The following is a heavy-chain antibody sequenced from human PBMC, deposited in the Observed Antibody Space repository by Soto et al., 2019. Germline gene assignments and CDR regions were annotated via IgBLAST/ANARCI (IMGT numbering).Heavy chain of an antibody. CDR1: GGSISSSSYY. Sequence: QLQLQESGPGLVKPSETLSLTCTVSGGSISSSSYYWGWIRQPPGKGLEWIGSIYYSGGTYYNPSLKSRVTISVDTSKNQFSLKLSSVTAADTAVYYCARLNLYCSGGSCTDYWGQGTLVTVSS. V-gene: IGHV4-39*01. D-gene: IGHD2-15*01. CDR3: ARLNLYCSGGSCTDY. J-gene: IGHJ4*02. CDR2: IYYSGGT.